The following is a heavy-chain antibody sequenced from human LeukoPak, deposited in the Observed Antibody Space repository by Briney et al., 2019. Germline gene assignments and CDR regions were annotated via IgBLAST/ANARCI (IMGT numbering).Heavy chain of an antibody. D-gene: IGHD1-26*01. CDR2: IWYDGSNK. CDR3: ARDPSGTHFDY. Sequence: PGGSLRLSCAASGFTFSRFGMHWVRQAPGKGLEWVAVIWYDGSNKYYADSVKGRFTISRDNSRNTLYLQMNSLRAEDTAMYYCARDPSGTHFDYWGQGTLVAVSP. CDR1: GFTFSRFG. J-gene: IGHJ4*02. V-gene: IGHV3-33*01.